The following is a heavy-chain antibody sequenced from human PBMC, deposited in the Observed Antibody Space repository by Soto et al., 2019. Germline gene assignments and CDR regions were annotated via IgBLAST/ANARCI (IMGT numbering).Heavy chain of an antibody. D-gene: IGHD3-9*01. Sequence: QVQLVESGGGVVQPGRSLRLSCAASGFSFSSYTMHWVRQTPGRGLQWVAVTSYDGTNKYYADSVRGRFTISRDNSNSTLYLQMNNLRADDTAVYYCVGAAMWTDKGFEAWGQGTLLTVSS. CDR2: TSYDGTNK. V-gene: IGHV3-30*04. CDR1: GFSFSSYT. J-gene: IGHJ5*02. CDR3: VGAAMWTDKGFEA.